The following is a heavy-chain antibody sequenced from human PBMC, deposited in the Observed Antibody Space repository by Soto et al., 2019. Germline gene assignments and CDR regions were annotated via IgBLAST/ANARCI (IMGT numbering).Heavy chain of an antibody. D-gene: IGHD3-10*01. J-gene: IGHJ6*02. V-gene: IGHV5-51*01. CDR3: ARLPITMVRGVIIYYGMDV. CDR1: GYSFTSYW. CDR2: IYPGDSDT. Sequence: PGESLKISCKGSGYSFTSYWIGWVRQMPGKGLEWMGIIYPGDSDTRYSPSFQGQVTISADKSISTAYLQWSSLKASDTAMYYCARLPITMVRGVIIYYGMDVWGQGTTVTVSS.